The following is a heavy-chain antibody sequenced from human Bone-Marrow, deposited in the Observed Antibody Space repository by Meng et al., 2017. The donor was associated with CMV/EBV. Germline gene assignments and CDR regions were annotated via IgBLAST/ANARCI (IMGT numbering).Heavy chain of an antibody. J-gene: IGHJ5*02. CDR1: GITFSSYW. Sequence: GGSLRLSCAASGITFSSYWMHWVRQAPGKGLVWVSRVNSDGSSKSYVDSVKGRLTISRDNAKNTLYLQMNSLRAEDTAVDYCARGRGAGRILSGWFYPWGQGALVAASS. CDR2: VNSDGSSK. V-gene: IGHV3-74*01. D-gene: IGHD2-15*01. CDR3: ARGRGAGRILSGWFYP.